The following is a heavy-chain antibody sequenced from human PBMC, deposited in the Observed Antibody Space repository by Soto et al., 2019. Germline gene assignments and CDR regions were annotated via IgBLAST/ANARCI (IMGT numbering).Heavy chain of an antibody. Sequence: PGGSLRLSCAASGFTFSSYGMHWVRQAPGKGLEWVAVISYDGSNKYYADSVKGRFTISRDNSKNTLYLQMNSLRAEDTAVYYCAKDEVVVVAATVIYYYYYMDVWGKGTTVT. CDR2: ISYDGSNK. CDR1: GFTFSSYG. V-gene: IGHV3-30*18. J-gene: IGHJ6*03. D-gene: IGHD2-15*01. CDR3: AKDEVVVVAATVIYYYYYMDV.